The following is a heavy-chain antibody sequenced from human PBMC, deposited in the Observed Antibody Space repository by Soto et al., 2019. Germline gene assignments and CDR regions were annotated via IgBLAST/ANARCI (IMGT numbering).Heavy chain of an antibody. CDR1: VASISSGGYY. V-gene: IGHV4-31*03. J-gene: IGHJ5*02. CDR2: IYYSGST. D-gene: IGHD3-22*01. Sequence: QVQLQESGPGLVKPSQTLSLTCTVSVASISSGGYYWSWIRQHPGEGLEWIGYIYYSGSTSYNPSHKSRVTISVDTSKNQFPLKLSSVTDADTAVYYCARESKYDTSGYPPWFAPWGQGTLVTVSS. CDR3: ARESKYDTSGYPPWFAP.